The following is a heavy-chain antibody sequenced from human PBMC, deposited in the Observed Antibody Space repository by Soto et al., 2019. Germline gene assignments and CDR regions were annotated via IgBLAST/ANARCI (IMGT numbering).Heavy chain of an antibody. V-gene: IGHV3-33*01. CDR1: GFTFSSYG. CDR2: IWYDGSNK. D-gene: IGHD3-22*01. Sequence: GGSLRLSCAASGFTFSSYGMHWVRQAPGKGLEWVAVIWYDGSNKYYADSVKGRFTISRDNSKNTLYLQMNSLRAEDTAVYYCARDPTSYDSSGYEAEPVDYWGQGTLVPVSS. CDR3: ARDPTSYDSSGYEAEPVDY. J-gene: IGHJ4*02.